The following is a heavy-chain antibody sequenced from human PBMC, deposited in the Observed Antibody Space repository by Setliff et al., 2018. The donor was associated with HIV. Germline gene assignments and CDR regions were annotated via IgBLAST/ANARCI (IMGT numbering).Heavy chain of an antibody. Sequence: GASVKVSCKPSGYSFTNHYMHWVRQAPGPGLEWTGVINPTGGSTRNTQKFQGRVAMTRDTSTSTVYMELSSLRSEDTAVYYCASAGAWQRNALDIWGQGTMVTVSS. J-gene: IGHJ3*02. CDR1: GYSFTNHY. D-gene: IGHD5-12*01. CDR3: ASAGAWQRNALDI. CDR2: INPTGGST. V-gene: IGHV1-46*01.